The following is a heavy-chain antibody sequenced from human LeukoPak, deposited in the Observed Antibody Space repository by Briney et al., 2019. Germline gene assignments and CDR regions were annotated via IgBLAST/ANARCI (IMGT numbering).Heavy chain of an antibody. CDR2: IYYSGST. D-gene: IGHD6-19*01. V-gene: IGHV4-39*01. CDR1: GGSISSSSYS. J-gene: IGHJ4*02. Sequence: SETLSLTCTVSGGSISSSSYSWGWIRQPPGKGLEWIGSIYYSGSTYYNPSLKSRVTISVDTSKNQFSLKLSSVTAADTAVYYCARHGAAVAGTKEDSYYFDYWGQGTLVTVSS. CDR3: ARHGAAVAGTKEDSYYFDY.